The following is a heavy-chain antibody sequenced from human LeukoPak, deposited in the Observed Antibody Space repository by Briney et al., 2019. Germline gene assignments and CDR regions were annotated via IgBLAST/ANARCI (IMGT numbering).Heavy chain of an antibody. CDR2: ISGSGGEI. D-gene: IGHD1-1*01. V-gene: IGHV3-23*01. Sequence: GGSLRLSCAASGFTFSIYAMNWVRQAPGEGPEWVSSISGSGGEIRYADSVKGRFTISRDISQNTLYLRMSSLRVEDTAIYYCSKDLTTRSIGYFDYWGQGTLVTVSS. J-gene: IGHJ4*02. CDR1: GFTFSIYA. CDR3: SKDLTTRSIGYFDY.